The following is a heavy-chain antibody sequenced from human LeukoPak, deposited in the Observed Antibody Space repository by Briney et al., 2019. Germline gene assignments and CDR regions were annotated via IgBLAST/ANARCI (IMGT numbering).Heavy chain of an antibody. CDR1: GFTFSSYA. CDR2: IYVDGRTT. V-gene: IGHV3-74*01. Sequence: GGSLRLSCAASGFTFSSYAMSWVRQAPGKGLVWVSRIYVDGRTTNYADSVKGRFTISRDNAKNTVYLEMNSLSVEDTATYYCIRDFRSADLWGQGTLVTVTS. CDR3: IRDFRSADL. J-gene: IGHJ5*02.